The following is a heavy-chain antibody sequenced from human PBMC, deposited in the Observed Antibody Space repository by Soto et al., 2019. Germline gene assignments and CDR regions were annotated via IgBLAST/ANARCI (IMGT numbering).Heavy chain of an antibody. J-gene: IGHJ3*02. D-gene: IGHD5-12*01. V-gene: IGHV3-30*18. Sequence: GSLRLSCAASGFTFSSYGMHWVRQAPGKGLEWVAVISYDGSNKYYADSVKGRFTISRDNSKNTLYLQMNSLRAEDTAVYYCAKGYIVATMNDAFDIWGQGTMVTVS. CDR1: GFTFSSYG. CDR2: ISYDGSNK. CDR3: AKGYIVATMNDAFDI.